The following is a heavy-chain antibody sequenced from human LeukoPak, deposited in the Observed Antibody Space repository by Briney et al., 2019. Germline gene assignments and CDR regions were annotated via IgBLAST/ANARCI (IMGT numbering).Heavy chain of an antibody. J-gene: IGHJ4*02. V-gene: IGHV4-34*01. CDR2: INHSGST. Sequence: PSETLSLTCAVYGGSFSGYYWSWIRQPPGKGLEWIGEINHSGSTNYNPSLKSRVTISVDTSKNQFSLKLSSVTAADTAVYYCARGPPPWVRWGQGTLVTVSS. CDR1: GGSFSGYY. D-gene: IGHD3-10*01. CDR3: ARGPPPWVR.